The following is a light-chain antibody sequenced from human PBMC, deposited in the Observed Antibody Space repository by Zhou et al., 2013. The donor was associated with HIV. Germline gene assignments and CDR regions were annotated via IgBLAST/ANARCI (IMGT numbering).Light chain of an antibody. CDR1: QSVSSY. J-gene: IGKJ5*01. CDR3: QQRIT. CDR2: DAS. V-gene: IGKV3-11*01. Sequence: IVLTQSPATLSLSPGERATLSCRASQSVSSYLAWYQQKPGQAPRLLIYDASNRATGIPARFSGSGSGPDFTLTISSLEPEDFAVYYCQQRITFGQGTRL.